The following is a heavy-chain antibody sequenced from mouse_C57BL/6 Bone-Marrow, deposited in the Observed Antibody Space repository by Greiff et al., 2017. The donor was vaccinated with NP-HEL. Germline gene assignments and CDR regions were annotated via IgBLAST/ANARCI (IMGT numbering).Heavy chain of an antibody. CDR1: GYTFTSYW. J-gene: IGHJ2*01. CDR2: IYPSDSET. D-gene: IGHD4-1*01. V-gene: IGHV1-61*01. CDR3: AINCYYFDY. Sequence: QVQLKQPGAELVRPGSSVKLSCKASGYTFTSYWMDWVKQRPGQGLEWIGNIYPSDSETHYNQKFKDKATLTVDKSSSTAYMQLSSLTSEDSAVYYCAINCYYFDYWGQGTTLTVSS.